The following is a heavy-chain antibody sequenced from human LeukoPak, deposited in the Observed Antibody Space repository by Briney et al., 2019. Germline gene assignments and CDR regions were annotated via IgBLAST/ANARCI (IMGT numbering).Heavy chain of an antibody. Sequence: SETLSLTCAVYGASFSGYYWSWIRQPPGKGLEWIAEINHRGTTHYNPSLKSRVNISADTSKNQFSLKLSSVTAADTAVYYCARDRPGGSSLDYWGQGTLVTVSS. V-gene: IGHV4-34*01. J-gene: IGHJ4*02. CDR2: INHRGTT. CDR1: GASFSGYY. CDR3: ARDRPGGSSLDY. D-gene: IGHD6-13*01.